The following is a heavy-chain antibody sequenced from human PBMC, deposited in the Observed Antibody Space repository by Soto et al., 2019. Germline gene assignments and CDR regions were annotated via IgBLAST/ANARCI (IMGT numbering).Heavy chain of an antibody. V-gene: IGHV1-69*01. CDR3: ARGNALDI. CDR1: GGTFSSFT. CDR2: FMPILAAA. J-gene: IGHJ3*02. Sequence: QLQLVQSGAEVKKPGSSVKVSCEASGGTFSSFTVNWVRQAPGQGLEWMGGFMPILAAANYAPKFQGRVTIIADESTNTGSMELSSLRSEDTAVYYCARGNALDIWGQGTMVTVS.